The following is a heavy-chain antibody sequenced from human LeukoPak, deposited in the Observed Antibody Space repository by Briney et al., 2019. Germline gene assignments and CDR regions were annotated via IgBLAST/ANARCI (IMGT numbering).Heavy chain of an antibody. Sequence: GGSLRLSCAASGFTFSDHHMDWVRQAPGEGLEWVARIRNKANRYTTEYAASVKGRFTISRDDSENSLYLQMDSLKTEDTAVYYCASSLELDYWGQGTLVTVSS. V-gene: IGHV3-72*01. J-gene: IGHJ4*02. CDR1: GFTFSDHH. CDR2: IRNKANRYTT. CDR3: ASSLELDY.